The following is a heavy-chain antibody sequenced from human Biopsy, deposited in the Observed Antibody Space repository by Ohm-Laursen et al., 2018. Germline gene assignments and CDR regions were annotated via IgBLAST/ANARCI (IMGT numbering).Heavy chain of an antibody. CDR3: VLASFDY. Sequence: ASVKVSCKASGYNFNSYFIHWVRQAPGQGLEWMGWITADNTNSAQKFQGRLTMTTDISTSTAYMDLKGLRSDDTAIYYCVLASFDYWGQGTLVTVSS. J-gene: IGHJ4*02. CDR1: GYNFNSYF. CDR2: ITADNT. V-gene: IGHV1-18*04.